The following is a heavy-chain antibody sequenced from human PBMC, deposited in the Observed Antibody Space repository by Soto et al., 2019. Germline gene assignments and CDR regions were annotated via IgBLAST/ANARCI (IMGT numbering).Heavy chain of an antibody. CDR3: ARGLRFLEWGGHYYRDV. J-gene: IGHJ6*03. D-gene: IGHD3-3*01. CDR2: IYYSGST. CDR1: GGSISSYY. Sequence: QVQLQESGPGLVKPSETLSLTCTVSGGSISSYYWSWIRQPPGKGLEWIGYIYYSGSTNYNPSLKIRVTISVDTSKNLFPLKLSSVTAADTAVYYCARGLRFLEWGGHYYRDVWGKGTTVTVSS. V-gene: IGHV4-59*01.